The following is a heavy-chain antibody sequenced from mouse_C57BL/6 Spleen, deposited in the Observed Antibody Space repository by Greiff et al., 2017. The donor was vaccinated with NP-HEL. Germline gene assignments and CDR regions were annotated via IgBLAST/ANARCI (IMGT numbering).Heavy chain of an antibody. V-gene: IGHV1-15*01. CDR1: GYTFTDYE. CDR3: TRKEIYDGYYYAMDY. D-gene: IGHD2-3*01. J-gene: IGHJ4*01. Sequence: VKLVESGAELVRPGASVTLSCKASGYTFTDYEMHWVKQTPVHGLEWIGAIDPETGGTAYNQKFKGKAILTADKSSSTAYMELRSLTSEDSAVYYCTRKEIYDGYYYAMDYWGQGTSVTVSS. CDR2: IDPETGGT.